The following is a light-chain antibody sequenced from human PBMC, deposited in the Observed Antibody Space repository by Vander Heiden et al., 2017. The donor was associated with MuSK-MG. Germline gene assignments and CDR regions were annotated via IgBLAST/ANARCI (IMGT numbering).Light chain of an antibody. CDR2: DES. Sequence: DIKMTQSPSSLSASVGDRVTITCQASQDISNYLNWYQQKPGKATKLMIYDESNWEKGVVSRFRGSGAGKDVTFTIISRQQEDIASYYCQQDYNLPLFTVGPWTNVDIK. CDR3: QQDYNLPLFT. V-gene: IGKV1-33*01. J-gene: IGKJ3*01. CDR1: QDISNY.